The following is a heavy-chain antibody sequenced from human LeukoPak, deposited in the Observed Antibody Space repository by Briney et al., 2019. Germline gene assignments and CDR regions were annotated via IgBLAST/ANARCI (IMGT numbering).Heavy chain of an antibody. CDR3: ARQKGGSSWSDS. V-gene: IGHV4-39*01. J-gene: IGHJ5*01. CDR2: IFYSGST. D-gene: IGHD6-13*01. Sequence: SETLSLTCTVSGGSISSSIYYWAWIRQPPGKGLDWIGNIFYSGSTYYNPSLKSQVTISVDTSKNQFSLKLNSVTAADTAVYYCARQKGGSSWSDSWGQGTLVTVSS. CDR1: GGSISSSIYY.